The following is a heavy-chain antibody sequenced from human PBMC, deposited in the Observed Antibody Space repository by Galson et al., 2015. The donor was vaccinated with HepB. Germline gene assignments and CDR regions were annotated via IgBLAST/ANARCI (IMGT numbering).Heavy chain of an antibody. J-gene: IGHJ3*02. CDR3: ARGRYCSSTSCGRGDAFDI. D-gene: IGHD2-2*01. CDR1: GFTFSSYS. V-gene: IGHV3-21*01. CDR2: ISSSSSYI. Sequence: SLRLSCAASGFTFSSYSMNWVRQAPGKGLEWVSSISSSSSYIYYADSVKGRFTISRDNAKNSLYLQMNSLRAEDTAVYYCARGRYCSSTSCGRGDAFDIWGQGTMVTVSS.